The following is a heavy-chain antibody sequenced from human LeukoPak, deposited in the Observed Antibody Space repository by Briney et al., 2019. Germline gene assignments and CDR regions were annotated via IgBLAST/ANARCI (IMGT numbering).Heavy chain of an antibody. J-gene: IGHJ3*02. CDR2: IYYSGST. D-gene: IGHD3-3*01. CDR3: ARAANSIFGVVFYAFDI. CDR1: GGSISSYY. V-gene: IGHV4-59*01. Sequence: SETLSLTCTVSGGSISSYYWSWIRQPPGKGLEWIGYIYYSGSTNYNPSLKSRVTISVDTSKNQFSLKLSSVTAADTAVYYCARAANSIFGVVFYAFDIWGQGTMVTVSS.